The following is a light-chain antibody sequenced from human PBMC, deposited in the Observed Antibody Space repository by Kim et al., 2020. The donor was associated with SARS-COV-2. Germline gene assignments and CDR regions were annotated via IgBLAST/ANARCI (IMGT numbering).Light chain of an antibody. CDR1: QRVNRY. V-gene: IGKV3-11*01. J-gene: IGKJ3*01. CDR2: AAS. Sequence: EIRLTQSPATLSLSPGDRATLSCGASQRVNRYVSWYQQKPGQAPRLLIYAASNRATGIPARFSGSGSGTDFTLTISSLEPEDFAVYYCQYGSNWPPLFTFGPGTKVDIK. CDR3: QYGSNWPPLFT.